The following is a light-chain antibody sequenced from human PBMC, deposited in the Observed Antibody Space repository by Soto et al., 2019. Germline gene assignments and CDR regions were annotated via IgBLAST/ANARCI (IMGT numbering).Light chain of an antibody. V-gene: IGLV1-40*01. CDR2: ANS. J-gene: IGLJ2*01. Sequence: QSVLTQPPSVSGAPGRRVTISCTGSSSNIGAGYDVQWYQQLPGTAPKLLIHANSNRPSGVPDRFSGSKSGTSASLAITGLQAEDEADYYCQSYDSSLSGVVFGGGTQLTVL. CDR3: QSYDSSLSGVV. CDR1: SSNIGAGYD.